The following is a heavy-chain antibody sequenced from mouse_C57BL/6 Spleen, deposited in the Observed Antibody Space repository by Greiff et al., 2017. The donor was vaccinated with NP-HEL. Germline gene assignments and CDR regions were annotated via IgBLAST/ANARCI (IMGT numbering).Heavy chain of an antibody. CDR2: IYPGDGDT. D-gene: IGHD3-1*01. CDR1: GYAFSSYW. V-gene: IGHV1-80*01. Sequence: QVQLKESGAELVKPGASVKISCKASGYAFSSYWMNWVKQRPGKGLEWIGQIYPGDGDTNYNGKFKGKATLTADKSSSTAYMQLSSLTSEDSAVYFCARWANWYFDVWGTGTTVTVSS. J-gene: IGHJ1*03. CDR3: ARWANWYFDV.